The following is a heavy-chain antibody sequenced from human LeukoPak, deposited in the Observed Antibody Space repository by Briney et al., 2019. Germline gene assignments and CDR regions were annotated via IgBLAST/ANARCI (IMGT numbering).Heavy chain of an antibody. CDR2: ISGNGGST. Sequence: GGSLRLSCAASGFTFSTYAMGWVRQAPGKGLEWVSAISGNGGSTYYADSVKGRFTISRDNSKNTLYLQMNCLRADDTAVYYCAKASGYCSSTSCPPDYWGQGTLVTVSS. CDR1: GFTFSTYA. D-gene: IGHD2-2*03. J-gene: IGHJ4*02. V-gene: IGHV3-23*01. CDR3: AKASGYCSSTSCPPDY.